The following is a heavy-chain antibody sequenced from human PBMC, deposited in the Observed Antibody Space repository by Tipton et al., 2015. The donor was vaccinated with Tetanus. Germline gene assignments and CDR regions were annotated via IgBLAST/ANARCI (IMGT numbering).Heavy chain of an antibody. J-gene: IGHJ6*02. CDR1: GYTFTSYD. CDR3: ARVITIFGVVTQGYYYGMDV. D-gene: IGHD3-3*01. V-gene: IGHV1-8*01. CDR2: MNPNSGNT. Sequence: QLVQSGAEVKKPGASVKVSCKASGYTFTSYDINWVRQATGQGLEWMGWMNPNSGNTGYAQKFQGRVTMTRNTSISTAYMELSSLRSEDTAVYYCARVITIFGVVTQGYYYGMDVWGQGTTVTVSS.